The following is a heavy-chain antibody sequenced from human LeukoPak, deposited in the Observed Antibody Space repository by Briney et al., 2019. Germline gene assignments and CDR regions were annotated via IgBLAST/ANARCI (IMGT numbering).Heavy chain of an antibody. J-gene: IGHJ4*02. CDR2: IGISRGNT. Sequence: GGSLRLSCAASGFRFSDYSMNWVRQAPGKGLEWISYIGISRGNTNYADSVKGRFTISGDKAKNSLYLQMNSLRVEDTAVYYCARDYKYAFDNWGQGTLVTVSS. D-gene: IGHD5-24*01. CDR3: ARDYKYAFDN. CDR1: GFRFSDYS. V-gene: IGHV3-48*01.